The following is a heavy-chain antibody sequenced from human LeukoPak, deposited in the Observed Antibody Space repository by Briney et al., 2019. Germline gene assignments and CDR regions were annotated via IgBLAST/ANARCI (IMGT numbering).Heavy chain of an antibody. Sequence: SGGSLRLSCAASGFTFSSYAMSWVRQAPGKGLEWVSAISGSGGSTYYADSVKGRFTISRDNSKNTLYLQMNSLRAEDTAVYYCARAQGKYYYDSSGIDAFDIWGQGTMVTVSS. D-gene: IGHD3-22*01. CDR1: GFTFSSYA. J-gene: IGHJ3*02. CDR2: ISGSGGST. V-gene: IGHV3-23*01. CDR3: ARAQGKYYYDSSGIDAFDI.